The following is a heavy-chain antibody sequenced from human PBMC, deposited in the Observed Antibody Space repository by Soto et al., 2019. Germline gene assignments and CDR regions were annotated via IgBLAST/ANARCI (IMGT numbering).Heavy chain of an antibody. CDR1: GVTCSSYA. D-gene: IGHD3-22*01. CDR2: ISYDGSNK. CDR3: ARARYDSSGYLDY. J-gene: IGHJ4*02. Sequence: SLRLSCASSGVTCSSYAMHWVRQAPGKGLEWVAVISYDGSNKYYADSVKGRFTISRDNSKNTLYLQMNSLRAEDTAVYYCARARYDSSGYLDYWGQGTLVTVSS. V-gene: IGHV3-30-3*01.